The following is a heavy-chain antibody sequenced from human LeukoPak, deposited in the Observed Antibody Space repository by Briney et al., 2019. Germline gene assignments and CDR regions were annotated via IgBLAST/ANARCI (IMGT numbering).Heavy chain of an antibody. CDR3: ASRDSSVTTPKYYYYGMDV. CDR1: AGTFSSYT. J-gene: IGHJ6*02. V-gene: IGHV1-69*02. D-gene: IGHD3-22*01. Sequence: ASVKVSCKASAGTFSSYTISWVRQAPGQGREWVGRIIPIIGVANYAQKFQGRVTITADKSTSTAYMELSSLRSEDTAVYYCASRDSSVTTPKYYYYGMDVWGQGTTVTVSS. CDR2: IIPIIGVA.